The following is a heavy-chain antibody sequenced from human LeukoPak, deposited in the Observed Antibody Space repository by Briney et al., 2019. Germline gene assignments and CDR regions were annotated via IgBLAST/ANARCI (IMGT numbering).Heavy chain of an antibody. V-gene: IGHV1-8*01. CDR2: MNPNSGST. CDR3: ARPYGDGDTGWFDP. Sequence: GASVKVSCKASGYTFTSYDINWVRQATGQGLEWMGWMNPNSGSTGYAQKFQGRVTMTRNTSISTAYMELSSLRSEDTAVYYCARPYGDGDTGWFDPWGQGTLVTVSS. J-gene: IGHJ5*02. D-gene: IGHD4-17*01. CDR1: GYTFTSYD.